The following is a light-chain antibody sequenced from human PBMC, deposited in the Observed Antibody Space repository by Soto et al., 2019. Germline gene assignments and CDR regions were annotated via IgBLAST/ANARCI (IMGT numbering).Light chain of an antibody. CDR2: DVY. J-gene: IGKJ5*01. CDR3: QQRSDWPIT. V-gene: IGKV3-11*01. CDR1: QSVSVN. Sequence: EIVLTQSPGTLSLSPGARATLSGRASQSVSVNLAWYQQKPGQAPRLLIYDVYTRATGITARFSGSGSGTDFTLTISSLEPEDFAVYSCQQRSDWPITVGQGTRLEIK.